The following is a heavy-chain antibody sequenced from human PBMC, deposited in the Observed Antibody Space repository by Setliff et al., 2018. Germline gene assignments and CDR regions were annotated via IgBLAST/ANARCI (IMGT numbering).Heavy chain of an antibody. CDR1: GFTFIDYY. Sequence: SGGSLRLSCAASGFTFIDYYMNWIRQTPRKGLEWISHIDPRGSPVDYAGSVKGRFTISRDNAKNTLYLQMNSLRAEDTAVYYCAKEGDTGPPNWYSYDYWGQGTLVTVSS. CDR2: IDPRGSPV. D-gene: IGHD2-21*02. J-gene: IGHJ4*02. V-gene: IGHV3-11*04. CDR3: AKEGDTGPPNWYSYDY.